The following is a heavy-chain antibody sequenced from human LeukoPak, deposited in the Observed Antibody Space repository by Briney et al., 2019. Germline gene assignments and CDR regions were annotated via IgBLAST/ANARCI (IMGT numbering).Heavy chain of an antibody. D-gene: IGHD3-9*01. J-gene: IGHJ2*01. Sequence: PSETLSLTCTVSGGSISSSSYYWGWIRQPPGKGLEWIGSIYYSGSTNYNPSLKSRVTISVDTSKNQFSLKLSSVTAADTAVYYCARVHYDILTGYYNGHWYFDLWGRGTLVTVSS. CDR2: IYYSGST. CDR1: GGSISSSSYY. CDR3: ARVHYDILTGYYNGHWYFDL. V-gene: IGHV4-39*07.